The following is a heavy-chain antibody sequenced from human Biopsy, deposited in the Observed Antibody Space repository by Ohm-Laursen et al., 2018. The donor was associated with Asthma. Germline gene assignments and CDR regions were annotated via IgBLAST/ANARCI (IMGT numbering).Heavy chain of an antibody. CDR3: ARAASTTVFWSGYSHNWFDP. CDR1: GGSFSAYY. J-gene: IGHJ5*02. Sequence: TLSLTCAVYGGSFSAYYWSWIRQPPGKGLEWIAEINHSGSTNYNPSLKSRVTMSVDTSKNQLFLNLSSVTAADTAVYYCARAASTTVFWSGYSHNWFDPWGQGILVTVSS. D-gene: IGHD3-3*01. CDR2: INHSGST. V-gene: IGHV4-34*01.